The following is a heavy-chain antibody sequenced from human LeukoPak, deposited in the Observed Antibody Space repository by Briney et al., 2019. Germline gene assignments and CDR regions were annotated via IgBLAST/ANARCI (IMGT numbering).Heavy chain of an antibody. V-gene: IGHV5-10-1*01. J-gene: IGHJ6*02. D-gene: IGHD6-19*01. CDR3: ARTEISSGPLPGDHYYYYGMDV. CDR1: GYSFTSYW. Sequence: GESLKISCKGSGYSFTSYWISWVRQMPGKGLEWMGRIDPDDSYTNYSPSFQGHVTISADKSISTAYLHWSSLKASDTAMYYCARTEISSGPLPGDHYYYYGMDVWGQGTTVTVSS. CDR2: IDPDDSYT.